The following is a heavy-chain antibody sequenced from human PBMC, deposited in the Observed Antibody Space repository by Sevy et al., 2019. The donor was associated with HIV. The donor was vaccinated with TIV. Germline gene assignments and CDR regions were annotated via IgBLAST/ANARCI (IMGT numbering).Heavy chain of an antibody. CDR3: AKAAVLQAHYYDSSGSAFDY. J-gene: IGHJ4*02. CDR1: GFTFSSYA. CDR2: ISGSGGST. D-gene: IGHD3-22*01. V-gene: IGHV3-23*01. Sequence: GGFLRLSCAASGFTFSSYAMSWVRQAPGKGLEWVSAISGSGGSTYYADSVKGRFTISRDNSKNTLYLQMNSLRAEDTAVYYCAKAAVLQAHYYDSSGSAFDYWGQGTLVTVSS.